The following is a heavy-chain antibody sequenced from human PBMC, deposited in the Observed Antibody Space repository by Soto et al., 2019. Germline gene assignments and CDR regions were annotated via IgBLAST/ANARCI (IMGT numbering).Heavy chain of an antibody. CDR3: ARLGDYGSGSY. J-gene: IGHJ4*02. D-gene: IGHD3-10*01. CDR2: ISGSGTTT. V-gene: IGHV3-48*04. CDR1: RFSFSSFS. Sequence: EVHLVESGGALVQPGGSLRLSCAASRFSFSSFSMNWVRQAPGKGLEWVSYISGSGTTTYYADSVKGRFTISRDNAKNSLYLQMNSLQAEDTAVYYCARLGDYGSGSYWGQGTLVTVSS.